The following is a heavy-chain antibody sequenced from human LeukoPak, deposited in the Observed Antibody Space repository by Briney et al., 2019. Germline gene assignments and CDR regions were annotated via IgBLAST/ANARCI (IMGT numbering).Heavy chain of an antibody. CDR3: ARSPRGGTKTYFDY. Sequence: SETLSLTCTVSGGPISNYYWSWLRQPPGKGLEWSGYIYYSGSTNYNPSLKSRVTISVDTSKNQFSLRLSSVTAADTAVYYCARSPRGGTKTYFDYWGQGTLVTVSP. CDR1: GGPISNYY. D-gene: IGHD1-14*01. J-gene: IGHJ4*02. CDR2: IYYSGST. V-gene: IGHV4-59*01.